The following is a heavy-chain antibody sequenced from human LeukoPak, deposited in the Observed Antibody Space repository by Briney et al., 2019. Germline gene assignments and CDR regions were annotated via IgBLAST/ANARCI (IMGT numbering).Heavy chain of an antibody. CDR1: GGSISSGGYY. CDR2: IYYSGST. D-gene: IGHD2-8*02. CDR3: ASQTVLGPVLGAFDI. V-gene: IGHV4-31*03. J-gene: IGHJ3*02. Sequence: SETLSLTCTVSGGSISSGGYYWSWIRQHPGKGLEWIGYIYYSGSTYYNPSLKSRVTISVDRSKIQFSLKLSSVTAADTAVYYCASQTVLGPVLGAFDIWGQGTMVTVSS.